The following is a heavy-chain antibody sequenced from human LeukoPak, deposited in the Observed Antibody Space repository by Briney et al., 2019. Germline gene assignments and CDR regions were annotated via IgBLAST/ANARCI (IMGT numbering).Heavy chain of an antibody. CDR2: IKQDGSET. D-gene: IGHD3-22*01. J-gene: IGHJ3*02. V-gene: IGHV3-7*01. CDR1: GFSFSSDW. Sequence: GGSLRLSCAASGFSFSSDWMSWVRQVPGKGLEWVANIKQDGSETYYVDSVKGRFTISRDNAKNSLYLHMNSLRAKDSAVYYCARDTSPLDYYDSSAYYDAYDIWGQGTTVIVSS. CDR3: ARDTSPLDYYDSSAYYDAYDI.